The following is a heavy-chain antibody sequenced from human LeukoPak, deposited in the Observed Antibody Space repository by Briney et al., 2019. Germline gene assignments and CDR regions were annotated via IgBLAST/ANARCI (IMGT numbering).Heavy chain of an antibody. CDR1: GYSISSGYY. V-gene: IGHV4-38-2*01. CDR2: IYHTGST. Sequence: SETLSLTCAVSGYSISSGYYWGWVRQAPGKGLEWIGSIYHTGSTDYNPSLKSRLTISVDMSKNQFSLSLRSVTAADTAVYYCARDKDDYVWGTYRWWGQGMLVTVSS. CDR3: ARDKDDYVWGTYRW. D-gene: IGHD3-16*02. J-gene: IGHJ4*02.